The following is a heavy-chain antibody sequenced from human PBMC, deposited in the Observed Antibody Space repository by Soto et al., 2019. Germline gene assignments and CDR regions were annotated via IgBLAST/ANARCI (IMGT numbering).Heavy chain of an antibody. CDR1: GYSFTSYC. CDR3: ARHEVAGWYYGMDV. V-gene: IGHV5-10-1*01. CDR2: IDPSDSYT. Sequence: GESLKISCKGSGYSFTSYCISLVRQMPGKGLEWMGRIDPSDSYTNYSPSFQGHVTISADKSISTAYLQWSSLKASDTAMYYCARHEVAGWYYGMDVWGQGTTVTVSS. D-gene: IGHD2-15*01. J-gene: IGHJ6*02.